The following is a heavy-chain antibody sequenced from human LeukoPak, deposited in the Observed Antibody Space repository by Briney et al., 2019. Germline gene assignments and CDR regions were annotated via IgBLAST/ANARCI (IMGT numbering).Heavy chain of an antibody. D-gene: IGHD5-12*01. CDR1: GFTVSRNY. J-gene: IGHJ4*02. V-gene: IGHV3-53*01. CDR2: IYGGGTT. Sequence: PGGSLRLSCAASGFTVSRNYISWVRQAPGKGLEWVSVIYGGGTTYSADSVKGRFTISRDNSQNTVYLQMNSLRAEDTALYYCARGADGGAYAFGYWGQGTLVTVSS. CDR3: ARGADGGAYAFGY.